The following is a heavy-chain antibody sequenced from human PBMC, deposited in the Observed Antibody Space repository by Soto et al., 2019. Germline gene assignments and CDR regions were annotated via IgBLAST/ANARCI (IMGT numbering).Heavy chain of an antibody. V-gene: IGHV4-39*01. CDR2: ISYSGTT. D-gene: IGHD3-9*01. Sequence: TSETLSLTCTVSGDSISSNNNYWSRIRQPPGEGLEWIGFISYSGTTSYNPSLKSRVTISVDTSKNQFSLKLSSVTAADTAVYYCARHDWAKPFDYWGQGTLVTVSS. J-gene: IGHJ4*02. CDR3: ARHDWAKPFDY. CDR1: GDSISSNNNY.